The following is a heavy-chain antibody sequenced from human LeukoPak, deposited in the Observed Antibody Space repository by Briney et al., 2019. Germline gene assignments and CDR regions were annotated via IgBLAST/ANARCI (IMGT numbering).Heavy chain of an antibody. Sequence: PSETLSLTCTVSGGSISSYYWSWIRQPPGKGLEWIGYIYYSGSTNYNPSLKSRVTISVDTSKNQFSLKLSSVTAADTAVYYCARRHTYYDSSGYYRSYWYFDLWGRGTLVTVSS. J-gene: IGHJ2*01. CDR2: IYYSGST. CDR1: GGSISSYY. D-gene: IGHD3-22*01. V-gene: IGHV4-59*01. CDR3: ARRHTYYDSSGYYRSYWYFDL.